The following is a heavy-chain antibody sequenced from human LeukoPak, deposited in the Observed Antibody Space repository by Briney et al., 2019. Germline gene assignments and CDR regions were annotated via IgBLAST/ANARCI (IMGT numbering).Heavy chain of an antibody. Sequence: PGGSLRLSRAASGFIFSSYEMNWVRQAPGKGLEWVSYISGSGTTMYYGDSVKGRFTVSRDNAKNSLYLQMNSLRAEDTAVYYCARDPPTSGAFEYWGQGTLVTVSS. CDR2: ISGSGTTM. V-gene: IGHV3-48*03. CDR3: ARDPPTSGAFEY. CDR1: GFIFSSYE. D-gene: IGHD1-26*01. J-gene: IGHJ4*02.